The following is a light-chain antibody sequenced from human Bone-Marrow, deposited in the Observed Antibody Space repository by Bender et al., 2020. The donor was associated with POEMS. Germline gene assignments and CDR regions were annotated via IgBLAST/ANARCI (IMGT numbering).Light chain of an antibody. CDR2: QVT. CDR3: SSHTTTNTLV. J-gene: IGLJ1*01. V-gene: IGLV2-14*01. Sequence: QSALTQPASVSGSPGQSITISCTGTGGDVGGYHYVSWYQQHPGQGPKLLIYQVTYRPSGISSRFSGSKSGNTASLTISGLQAEDEADYYCSSHTTTNTLVFGIGTKVSVL. CDR1: GGDVGGYHY.